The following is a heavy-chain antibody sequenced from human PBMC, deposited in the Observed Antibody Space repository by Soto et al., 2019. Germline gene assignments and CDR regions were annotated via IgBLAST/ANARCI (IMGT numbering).Heavy chain of an antibody. J-gene: IGHJ3*02. D-gene: IGHD6-19*01. Sequence: QLQLQVSGPGLVKPSATLSLTCTVSGGSISSSSYYWGWIRQPPGKGLERIAGMYYTGSTYYNPSLKGRVTMSVDTSNNQFSLRLRSVTAADTAVYYWARRSGWDGFDIWGQGTMVTVSS. V-gene: IGHV4-39*01. CDR3: ARRSGWDGFDI. CDR2: MYYTGST. CDR1: GGSISSSSYY.